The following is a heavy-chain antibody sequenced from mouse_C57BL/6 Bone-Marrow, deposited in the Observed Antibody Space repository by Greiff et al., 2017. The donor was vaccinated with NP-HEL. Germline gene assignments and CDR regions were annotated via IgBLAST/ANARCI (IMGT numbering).Heavy chain of an antibody. CDR3: ARRGTTVSYYFDY. Sequence: EVQRVESGGDLVKPGGSLKLSCAASGFTFSSYGMSWVRQTPDQRLEWVATISSGGSYNYYPDSVKGGFTISRDNAKNTLYLQMSSLKSEDTAMYYCARRGTTVSYYFDYWGQGTTLTVSS. CDR1: GFTFSSYG. J-gene: IGHJ2*01. CDR2: ISSGGSYN. V-gene: IGHV5-6*01. D-gene: IGHD1-1*01.